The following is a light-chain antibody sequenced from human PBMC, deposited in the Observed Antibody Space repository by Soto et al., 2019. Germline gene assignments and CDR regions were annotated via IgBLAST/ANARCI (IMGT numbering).Light chain of an antibody. J-gene: IGKJ2*01. CDR3: QHLAGT. CDR2: AAS. V-gene: IGKV1-9*01. Sequence: QLTQSPSSLSASIGDRVTITCRASQDISGYLAWYQQQPGKAPKLLIYAASTLHSGVPTRFSCSGSGTEFILTFGRLHPEDFATYYCQHLAGTFGQGTKLAMK. CDR1: QDISGY.